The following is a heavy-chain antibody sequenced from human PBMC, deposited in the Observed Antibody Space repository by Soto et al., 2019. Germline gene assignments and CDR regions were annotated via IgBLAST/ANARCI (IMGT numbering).Heavy chain of an antibody. CDR2: MNPNSGNT. J-gene: IGHJ5*02. CDR1: GYTFTSYD. Sequence: ASVKVSFKASGYTFTSYDINWVRQATGQGLEWMGWMNPNSGNTGYAQKFQGRVTMTRNTSISTAYMELSSLRSEDTAVYYCARRGGDFPNNWFDPWGQGTLVTVSS. CDR3: ARRGGDFPNNWFDP. D-gene: IGHD2-21*02. V-gene: IGHV1-8*01.